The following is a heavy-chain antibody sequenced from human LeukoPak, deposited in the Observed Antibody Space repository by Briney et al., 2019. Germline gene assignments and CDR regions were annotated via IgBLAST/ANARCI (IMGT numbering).Heavy chain of an antibody. J-gene: IGHJ3*02. Sequence: GASVKVSCKASGYTFTGYYMHWVRQAPGQGLEWMGRINPNSGGTNYAQKFQGRVTMTTDTSTSTAYMELRSLRSDDTAVYYCARDPYYYDSSGYHDAFDIWGQGTMVTVSS. V-gene: IGHV1-2*06. D-gene: IGHD3-22*01. CDR3: ARDPYYYDSSGYHDAFDI. CDR2: INPNSGGT. CDR1: GYTFTGYY.